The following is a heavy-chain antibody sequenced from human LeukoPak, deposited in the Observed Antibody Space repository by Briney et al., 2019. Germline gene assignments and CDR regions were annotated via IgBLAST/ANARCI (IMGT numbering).Heavy chain of an antibody. J-gene: IGHJ4*02. Sequence: GGPLRLSCAASGFTFSKYWMLWVRQAPGKGLESVSRINTDGTVTTYADSVRGRFTVSRDNADNTMFLQMNSVRDEDTAVYYCATKQWLAPPPDSWGQGTPVTVSS. CDR3: ATKQWLAPPPDS. D-gene: IGHD6-19*01. V-gene: IGHV3-74*01. CDR2: INTDGTVT. CDR1: GFTFSKYW.